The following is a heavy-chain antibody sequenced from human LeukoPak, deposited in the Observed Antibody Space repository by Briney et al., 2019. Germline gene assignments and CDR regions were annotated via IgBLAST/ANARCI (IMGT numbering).Heavy chain of an antibody. CDR3: ARNPADGYNHPFGY. J-gene: IGHJ4*02. CDR1: GYTFTSYG. D-gene: IGHD5-24*01. Sequence: ASVKVSCKASGYTFTSYGISWVRQAPGQGLEWMGWIYSYNGNTNYAQKFQGRVTITADKSTSTAYMELSSLRSEDTAVYYCARNPADGYNHPFGYWGQGTLVTVSS. CDR2: IYSYNGNT. V-gene: IGHV1-18*01.